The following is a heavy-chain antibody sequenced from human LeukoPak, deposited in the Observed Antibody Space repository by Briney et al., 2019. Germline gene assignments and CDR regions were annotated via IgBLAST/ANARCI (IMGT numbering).Heavy chain of an antibody. Sequence: ASVKVSCKASGYTFTSYAMHWVRQAPGQRLEWMGWINAGNGNTKYSQKFQGRVTITRDTSASTAYMELSSLRPEDTAVYYCAREGCTNGVCYNYYYYYGMDVWGQGTTVTVSS. CDR3: AREGCTNGVCYNYYYYYGMDV. V-gene: IGHV1-3*01. J-gene: IGHJ6*02. D-gene: IGHD2-8*01. CDR1: GYTFTSYA. CDR2: INAGNGNT.